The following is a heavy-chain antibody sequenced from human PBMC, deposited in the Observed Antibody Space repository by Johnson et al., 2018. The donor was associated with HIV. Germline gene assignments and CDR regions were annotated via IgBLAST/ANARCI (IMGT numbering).Heavy chain of an antibody. CDR3: ARGYTWNDVSI. Sequence: EKLVESGGGLVQPGGSLRLSCAASGFTFSSYAMSWVRQAPGKGLEWVSAISGSGGSTYYADSVKGRFTISRDNSKNTVYLQMNSLRTVDTAVYYCARGYTWNDVSIWGQGTMVTVSS. CDR2: ISGSGGST. D-gene: IGHD1-1*01. V-gene: IGHV3-23*04. CDR1: GFTFSSYA. J-gene: IGHJ3*02.